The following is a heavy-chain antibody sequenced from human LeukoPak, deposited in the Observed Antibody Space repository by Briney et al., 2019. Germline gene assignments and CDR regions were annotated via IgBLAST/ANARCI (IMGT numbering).Heavy chain of an antibody. D-gene: IGHD5-18*01. CDR3: AKAGGYSYDYYYYGMDV. CDR1: GFTFSSYA. J-gene: IGHJ6*02. Sequence: GGSLRLSCAASGFTFSSYAMSWVRQAPGGGLEWVSAIRGSGGSTYYADSVTGRFTISRDNSKNTLYLQMNGLRAEDTAVYYCAKAGGYSYDYYYYGMDVWGQGNTVTVSS. CDR2: IRGSGGST. V-gene: IGHV3-23*01.